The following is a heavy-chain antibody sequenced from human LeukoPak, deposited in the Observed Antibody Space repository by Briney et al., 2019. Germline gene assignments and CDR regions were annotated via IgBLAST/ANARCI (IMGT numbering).Heavy chain of an antibody. CDR2: ISSSSSYI. J-gene: IGHJ6*03. V-gene: IGHV3-21*04. D-gene: IGHD3-10*01. CDR1: GFTFSSYE. Sequence: PGGSLRLSCAASGFTFSSYEMNWVRQAPGKGLEWVSSISSSSSYIYYADSVKGRFTISRDNSKNKLYLQMNSLRAEDTAVYYCARVYYDSGSLHYYYYYMDVWGKGTTVTISS. CDR3: ARVYYDSGSLHYYYYYMDV.